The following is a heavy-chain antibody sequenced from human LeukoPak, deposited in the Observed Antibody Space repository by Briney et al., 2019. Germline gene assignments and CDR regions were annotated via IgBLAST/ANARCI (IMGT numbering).Heavy chain of an antibody. CDR2: IYSSGST. J-gene: IGHJ4*02. Sequence: PSETLSLTCTVSGASISAFHWTWFRQPAGKTLEWIGLIYSSGSTLSNPPLKTRVAMSLDLTKNQLSLRLTSLTAADTAMYYCARKDGDYWGQGTLVTVSS. CDR3: ARKDGDY. V-gene: IGHV4-4*07. CDR1: GASISAFH.